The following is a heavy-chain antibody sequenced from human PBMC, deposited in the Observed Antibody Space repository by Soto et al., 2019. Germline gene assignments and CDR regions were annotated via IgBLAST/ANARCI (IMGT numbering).Heavy chain of an antibody. J-gene: IGHJ4*02. D-gene: IGHD3-22*01. CDR1: GFTFSSYS. CDR3: ARDRYYDSSGYYNPKKFDH. V-gene: IGHV3-48*02. CDR2: ISSSSSTI. Sequence: GGSLRLSCAASGFTFSSYSMNWVRQAPGKGLEWVSYISSSSSTIYYADSVKGRFTISRDNAKNSLYLQMNSLRDEDAAVYYCARDRYYDSSGYYNPKKFDHWGQGTLVTVSS.